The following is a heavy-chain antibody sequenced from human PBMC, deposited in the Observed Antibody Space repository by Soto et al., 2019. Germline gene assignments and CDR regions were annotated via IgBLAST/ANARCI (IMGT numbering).Heavy chain of an antibody. D-gene: IGHD5-12*01. CDR1: GFTFSNFT. CDR3: ARGHPTAGYIHVVFDS. J-gene: IGHJ4*02. V-gene: IGHV3-23*03. CDR2: INGGGTST. Sequence: EVQLLESGGGLVQPGGSLKLSCAASGFTFSNFTMNWVRQAPGKGPEWVSLINGGGTSTYYADSVKGRFTVPRDNSINTVFLKMSSQGGEHTAVYFCARGHPTAGYIHVVFDSWGQGTLVTVSS.